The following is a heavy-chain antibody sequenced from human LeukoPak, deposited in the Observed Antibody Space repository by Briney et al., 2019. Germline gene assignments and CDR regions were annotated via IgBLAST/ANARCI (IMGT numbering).Heavy chain of an antibody. J-gene: IGHJ5*02. V-gene: IGHV1-18*01. CDR3: ARDDRSNTSSWFDP. Sequence: GASLKVSCMPSGYTFTIYGICWVCHAPGHGLEWVGWIRTINVNTQYAQKRQGRVTMTTDTTTSTAYMELRSLRSNATAVYYCARDDRSNTSSWFDPWGQGTLVTASS. CDR1: GYTFTIYG. CDR2: IRTINVNT. D-gene: IGHD3-22*01.